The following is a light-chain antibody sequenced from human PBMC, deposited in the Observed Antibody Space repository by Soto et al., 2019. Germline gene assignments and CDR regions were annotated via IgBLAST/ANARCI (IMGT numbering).Light chain of an antibody. V-gene: IGKV3-20*01. CDR2: RTS. Sequence: EIVMTQSPATMSVSPGGRATLSCRASQSVSSTYLAWYQQKPGQAPRLLIYRTSTRATGIPDRLSGSGSGTDFTLTIRRLEPEDYAVYYCQQFDDSVTFGQGTRLEIK. CDR3: QQFDDSVT. CDR1: QSVSSTY. J-gene: IGKJ5*01.